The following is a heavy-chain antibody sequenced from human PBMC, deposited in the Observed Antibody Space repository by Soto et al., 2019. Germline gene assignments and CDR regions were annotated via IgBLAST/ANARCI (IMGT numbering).Heavy chain of an antibody. CDR1: GGSISRGGYS. D-gene: IGHD5-12*01. CDR3: ARETATIMGDWFDP. Sequence: PSETLSLTCAVSGGSISRGGYSWSWIRQPPGKGLEWIGYIYHSGSTYYNPSLKSRVTISVDRSKNQFSLKLSSVTAADTAVYYCARETATIMGDWFDPWGQGTLVTVSS. V-gene: IGHV4-30-2*01. J-gene: IGHJ5*02. CDR2: IYHSGST.